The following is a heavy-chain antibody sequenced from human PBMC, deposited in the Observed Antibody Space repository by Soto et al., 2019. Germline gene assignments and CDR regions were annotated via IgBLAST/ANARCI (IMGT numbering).Heavy chain of an antibody. CDR2: ISRDGNAI. D-gene: IGHD1-1*01. CDR1: GFTFSSYW. CDR3: ARGAEMSSLTKWFDP. Sequence: GGSLRLSCAASGFTFSSYWMHWVRQAPGKGLEWLAYISRDGNAIFYADSVIGRFAVSRDNAKNSLFLQMDDLRAEDTAMFFCARGAEMSSLTKWFDPWGQGTLVTVSS. J-gene: IGHJ5*02. V-gene: IGHV3-48*04.